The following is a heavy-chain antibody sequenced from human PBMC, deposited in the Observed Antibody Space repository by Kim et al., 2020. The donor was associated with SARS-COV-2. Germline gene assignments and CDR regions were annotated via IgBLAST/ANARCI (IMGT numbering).Heavy chain of an antibody. CDR2: ISYDGSNK. Sequence: GGSLRLSCAASGFTFSSYGMHWVRQAPGKGLEWVAVISYDGSNKYYADSVKGRFTISRDNSKNTLYLQMNSLRAEDTAVYYCAKDLVWLAANFDYYYYG. J-gene: IGHJ6*01. CDR3: AKDLVWLAANFDYYYYG. D-gene: IGHD2-15*01. CDR1: GFTFSSYG. V-gene: IGHV3-30*18.